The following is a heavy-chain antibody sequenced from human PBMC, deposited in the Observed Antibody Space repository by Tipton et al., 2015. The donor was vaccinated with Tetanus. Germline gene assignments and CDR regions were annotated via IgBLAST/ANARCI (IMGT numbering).Heavy chain of an antibody. D-gene: IGHD3-22*01. CDR3: ARDVGYYDSSGYADSFDI. V-gene: IGHV3-53*01. J-gene: IGHJ3*02. CDR2: IYSGGST. Sequence: SLRLSCAASGFTVSSNYMSWVRQAPGKGLEWVSVIYSGGSTNYADSVKGRFTISRDNSKNTLYLQMNNLRADDTAVYYCARDVGYYDSSGYADSFDIWGQGTMVTVSS. CDR1: GFTVSSNY.